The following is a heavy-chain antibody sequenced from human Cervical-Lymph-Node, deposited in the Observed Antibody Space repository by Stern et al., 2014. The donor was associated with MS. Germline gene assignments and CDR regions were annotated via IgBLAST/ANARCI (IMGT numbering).Heavy chain of an antibody. CDR2: SSRSGGST. Sequence: EVQLVESGGGLVQPGGSLRLSCAASGFTFTNYAMSWVRQAQGRGLAWVSSSSRSGGSTCYADSVKGRFTISRDNSKNTLYLQMNSLRADDTAVYYCAKNVRGGERYFDHWGQGSLVTVSS. V-gene: IGHV3-23*04. CDR1: GFTFTNYA. CDR3: AKNVRGGERYFDH. D-gene: IGHD4-17*01. J-gene: IGHJ4*02.